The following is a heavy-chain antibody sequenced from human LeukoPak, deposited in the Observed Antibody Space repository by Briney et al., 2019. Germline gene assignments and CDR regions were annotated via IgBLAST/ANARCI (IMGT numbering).Heavy chain of an antibody. V-gene: IGHV1-8*01. Sequence: GASVKVSCKASGYTFTSYDINWVRQATGQGLEWMGWMNPNSGNTGYAQKFQGRVTMTRNTSISTAYMELSSLRSEDTAVYYCARGAPTEYCSDLWGQGTLVTVSS. J-gene: IGHJ4*02. CDR1: GYTFTSYD. CDR2: MNPNSGNT. D-gene: IGHD6-19*01. CDR3: ARGAPTEYCSDL.